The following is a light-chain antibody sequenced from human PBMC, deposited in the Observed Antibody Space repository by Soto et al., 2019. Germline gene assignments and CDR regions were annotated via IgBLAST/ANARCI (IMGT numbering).Light chain of an antibody. CDR3: LLYYGGVYV. V-gene: IGLV7-43*01. CDR2: SIS. Sequence: QTVVTQEPSLTVSPGGTVTLTCASSTGAVTSDNYPNWFQLKPGQAPKSMIYSISNKHSWTPARFSGCLLGGKAALTLSGVQPEDEAEYYCLLYYGGVYVFGSGTKVTVL. CDR1: TGAVTSDNY. J-gene: IGLJ1*01.